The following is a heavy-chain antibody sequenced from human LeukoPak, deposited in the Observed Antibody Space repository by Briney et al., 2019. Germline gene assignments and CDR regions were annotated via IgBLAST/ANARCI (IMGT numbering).Heavy chain of an antibody. V-gene: IGHV4-39*07. J-gene: IGHJ4*02. CDR2: IYYYSGST. Sequence: SETLSLTCTVSGGSISSSTYFWGWIRQPPGKGLEWIGSIYYYSGSTYYNPSLKSRVTISVDTSKNQFSLRLSSVTAADTAVYYCARGASCSGGSCYSPFDYWGQGTLLTVSS. CDR1: GGSISSSTYF. D-gene: IGHD2-15*01. CDR3: ARGASCSGGSCYSPFDY.